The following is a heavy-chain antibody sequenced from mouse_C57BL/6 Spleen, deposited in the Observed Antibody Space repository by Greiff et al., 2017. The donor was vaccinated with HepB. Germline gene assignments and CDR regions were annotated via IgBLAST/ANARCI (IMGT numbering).Heavy chain of an antibody. CDR3: ARGGGYRYYFDY. V-gene: IGHV1-19*01. J-gene: IGHJ2*01. CDR1: GYTFTDYY. D-gene: IGHD2-2*01. CDR2: INPYNGGT. Sequence: VQLQQSGPVLVKPGASVKMSCKASGYTFTDYYMNWVKQSHGKSLEWIGVINPYNGGTSYNQKFKGKATLTVDKSSSTAYMELNSLTSEDSAVYYCARGGGYRYYFDYWGQGTTLTVSS.